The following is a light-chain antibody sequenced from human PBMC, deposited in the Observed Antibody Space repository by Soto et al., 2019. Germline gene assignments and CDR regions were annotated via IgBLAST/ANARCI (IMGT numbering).Light chain of an antibody. CDR1: QDLDRW. J-gene: IGKJ4*01. V-gene: IGKV1-12*01. Sequence: DIQMPQSLSSVSASVGESLPITSRASQDLDRWLAWYQQKPGEANKVLIYAASNLRSGVPSRFSGSGSGADFSLTISSLQPEDVATYYCKQSRSFPLTFGGGNKV. CDR2: AAS. CDR3: KQSRSFPLT.